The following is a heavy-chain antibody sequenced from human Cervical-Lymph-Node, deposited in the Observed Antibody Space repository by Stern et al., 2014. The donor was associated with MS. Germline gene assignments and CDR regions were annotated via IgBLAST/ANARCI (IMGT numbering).Heavy chain of an antibody. CDR2: IHYAGTT. CDR3: AVTPGTNWFDP. J-gene: IGHJ5*02. D-gene: IGHD2-21*02. V-gene: IGHV4-31*01. Sequence: QLQLQESGPGLVKPSQTLSLTCTVSGGSISSEDNYWTWIRQHPGKGLEWIVYIHYAGTTYYDPSLKSLVTISLDRSKNQFSLKMKSVTAADTAVYFCAVTPGTNWFDPWGQGTLVTVSS. CDR1: GGSISSEDNY.